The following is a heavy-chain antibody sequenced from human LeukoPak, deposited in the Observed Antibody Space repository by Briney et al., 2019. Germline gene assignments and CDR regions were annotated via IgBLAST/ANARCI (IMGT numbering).Heavy chain of an antibody. J-gene: IGHJ6*02. D-gene: IGHD1-26*01. CDR3: AGQVGARIRYYYTSGLDV. V-gene: IGHV4-59*02. CDR2: MYYSGTT. Sequence: SETLSLTCTVSGASVSSFYWNWIRQPPGKGLEWIGSMYYSGTTNYDPSFKSRVTISLDASKNEFSLRLKSLTAADTAVYYCAGQVGARIRYYYTSGLDVWGQGTTVAVSS. CDR1: GASVSSFY.